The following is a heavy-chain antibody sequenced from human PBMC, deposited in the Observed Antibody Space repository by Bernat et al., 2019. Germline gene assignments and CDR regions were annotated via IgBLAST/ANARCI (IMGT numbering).Heavy chain of an antibody. V-gene: IGHV4-39*01. D-gene: IGHD4-17*01. CDR2: IYYSGST. CDR1: GGSISSSSYY. CDR3: ASGDYGDLLDY. Sequence: QLQLQESGPGLVKPSETLSLTCTVSGGSISSSSYYWGWIRRPPGKGLEWIGSIYYSGSTYYNPSLKSRVTISVDTSKNQFSLKLSSVTAADTAVYYCASGDYGDLLDYWGQGTLVTVSS. J-gene: IGHJ4*02.